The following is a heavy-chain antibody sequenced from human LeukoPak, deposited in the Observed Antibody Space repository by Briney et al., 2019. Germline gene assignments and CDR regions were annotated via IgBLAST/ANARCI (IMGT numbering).Heavy chain of an antibody. CDR1: GGTFSSYA. D-gene: IGHD3-22*01. CDR2: IIPIFGTA. J-gene: IGHJ6*03. V-gene: IGHV1-69*06. Sequence: SVKVSCKASGGTFSSYAISWVRQAPGQGLEWMGRIIPIFGTANYAQKFQGRVTITADKSTSTAYMELSSLRSEDTAVYYCARTPPDDSSGYPPYYYYYYMDVWGKGTTVTVSS. CDR3: ARTPPDDSSGYPPYYYYYYMDV.